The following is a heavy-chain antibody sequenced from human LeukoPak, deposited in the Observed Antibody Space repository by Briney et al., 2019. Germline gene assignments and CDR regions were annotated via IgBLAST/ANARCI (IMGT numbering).Heavy chain of an antibody. J-gene: IGHJ4*02. CDR2: ITNTGGTT. CDR1: GFSFSTYA. D-gene: IGHD2-15*01. V-gene: IGHV3-48*02. Sequence: GGALRLSCAASGFSFSTYAMNWVRQTPGKGLEWVSYITNTGGTTYSADSVKGRFTISRDNAKNSLYLQMNSLRDEDTAIYYCARALGYCSGGTCHRHFDYWGQGTLVTVSS. CDR3: ARALGYCSGGTCHRHFDY.